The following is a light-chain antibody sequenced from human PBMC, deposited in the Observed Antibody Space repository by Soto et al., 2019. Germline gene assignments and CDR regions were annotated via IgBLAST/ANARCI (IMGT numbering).Light chain of an antibody. CDR2: EVS. V-gene: IGLV2-14*01. CDR3: SSYTGGSCNYV. Sequence: QSVLTQPASVSGSPGQSITISCTGTSSDVGGYNYVSWYQQHPGKAPKLMIYEVSNRPSGVSNRFSGSKSGNTASLASAALQAEDEAEYYCSSYTGGSCNYVCGTGTEVTVL. CDR1: SSDVGGYNY. J-gene: IGLJ1*01.